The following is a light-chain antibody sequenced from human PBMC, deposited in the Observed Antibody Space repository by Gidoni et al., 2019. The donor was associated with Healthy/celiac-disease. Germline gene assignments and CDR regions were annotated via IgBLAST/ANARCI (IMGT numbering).Light chain of an antibody. J-gene: IGLJ2*01. CDR3: KSYDSSLRGSVV. CDR2: GNS. V-gene: IGLV1-40*01. CDR1: SSNIGAGHD. Sequence: QSVLTQPPSVSRDPGPGVTISCPGSSSNIGAGHDVHWYQQLPGTAPTLPSYGNSNRPSGVPDRFSGSKSGTSASLAITGLQAEDEADYYCKSYDSSLRGSVVFGGGTKLTVL.